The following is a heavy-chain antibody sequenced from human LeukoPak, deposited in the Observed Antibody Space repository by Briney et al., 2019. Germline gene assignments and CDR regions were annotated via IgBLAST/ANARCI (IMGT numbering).Heavy chain of an antibody. J-gene: IGHJ6*03. CDR3: AGSAREYYYMDV. CDR2: ISSNSSTT. V-gene: IGHV3-48*04. CDR1: GFTFSTYG. Sequence: GGSLRLSCAASGFTFSTYGMSWVRQAPGKGLEWVSYISSNSSTTYYADSVKGRFTISRDNSKNTLYLQMNSLRAEDTAVYYCAGSAREYYYMDVWGKGTTVTVSS. D-gene: IGHD2-15*01.